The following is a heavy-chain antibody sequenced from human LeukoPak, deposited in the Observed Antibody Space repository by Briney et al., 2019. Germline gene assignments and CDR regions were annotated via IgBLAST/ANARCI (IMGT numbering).Heavy chain of an antibody. CDR1: GGSISSYY. Sequence: SETLSLTCTVSGGSISSYYWSWIRQPPGEGLEWIGYIYYSGSTNYNSSLKSRVTISVDTSKNQFSLNLTSVTAADTAVYYCARGYSSSSYYFDDWGQGALVTVSS. CDR2: IYYSGST. D-gene: IGHD6-13*01. J-gene: IGHJ4*02. V-gene: IGHV4-59*01. CDR3: ARGYSSSSYYFDD.